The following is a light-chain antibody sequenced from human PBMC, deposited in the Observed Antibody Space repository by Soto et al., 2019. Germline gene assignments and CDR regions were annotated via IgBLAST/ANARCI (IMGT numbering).Light chain of an antibody. CDR2: AAS. V-gene: IGKV1-39*01. CDR1: QSISFY. CDR3: QQSYGTPYT. J-gene: IGKJ2*01. Sequence: DIQMTQSPSSLSASVGDRVTITCRASQSISFYLNWYQQEPGKAPKVLIYAASSLQSGVPSRFSGSGSGPDFSLTISSLQPEDFATYFCQQSYGTPYTFGQGTKLEIK.